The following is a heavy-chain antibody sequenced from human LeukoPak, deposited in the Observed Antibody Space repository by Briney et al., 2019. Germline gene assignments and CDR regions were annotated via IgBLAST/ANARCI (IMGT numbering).Heavy chain of an antibody. CDR1: GGSISSYY. Sequence: SETLSLTCTVSGGSISSYYWSWIRQPPGKGLEWIGYIYYSGSTNYNPSLKSRVTISGDTSTNQFSLKVRSVTAADTAVYYCARNRGYNYGYSFDSWGQGTPVTVSS. CDR3: ARNRGYNYGYSFDS. CDR2: IYYSGST. D-gene: IGHD5-18*01. J-gene: IGHJ4*02. V-gene: IGHV4-59*08.